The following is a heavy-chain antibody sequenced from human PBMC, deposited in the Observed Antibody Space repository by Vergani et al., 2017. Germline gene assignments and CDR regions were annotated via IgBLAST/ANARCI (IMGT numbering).Heavy chain of an antibody. CDR3: ARGGLRFLEWLSGN. V-gene: IGHV3-11*01. CDR1: GFTFSDYY. CDR2: SSSSGSTI. D-gene: IGHD3-3*01. J-gene: IGHJ4*02. Sequence: QVQLVESGGGLVKPGGSLRLSCAASGFTFSDYYMSWLRQAPGKGLGWVSYSSSSGSTIYYADSVKGRFTIARDNAKNSLYLQMNSLIAEATAVYYCARGGLRFLEWLSGNWGQGTLVTVSS.